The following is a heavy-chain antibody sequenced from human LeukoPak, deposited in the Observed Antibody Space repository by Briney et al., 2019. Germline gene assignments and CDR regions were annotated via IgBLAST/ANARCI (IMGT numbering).Heavy chain of an antibody. Sequence: GGSLRLSCAASGFTFSSYAMSWVRQAPGTGLECVSAISGSGGSTYYADSVKGRFTISRDNSKNTLYLQMNSLRAEDTAVYYCAKPQYCSSTSCYAGNFDYWGQGTLVTVSS. CDR1: GFTFSSYA. J-gene: IGHJ4*02. D-gene: IGHD2-2*01. V-gene: IGHV3-23*01. CDR3: AKPQYCSSTSCYAGNFDY. CDR2: ISGSGGST.